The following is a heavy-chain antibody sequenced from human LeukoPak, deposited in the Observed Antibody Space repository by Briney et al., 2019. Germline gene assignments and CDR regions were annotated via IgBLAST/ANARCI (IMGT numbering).Heavy chain of an antibody. CDR2: IYYSGST. J-gene: IGHJ4*02. CDR3: ARTLGYYDSSGYYYGYYFDY. V-gene: IGHV4-39*01. Sequence: SETLSLTCTVSGASISSSGYYWGWIRQPPGKGLEWIGSIYYSGSTYYNPSLKSRVTISVDTSKNQFSLKLSSVTAADTAVYYCARTLGYYDSSGYYYGYYFDYWGQGTLVTVSS. CDR1: GASISSSGYY. D-gene: IGHD3-22*01.